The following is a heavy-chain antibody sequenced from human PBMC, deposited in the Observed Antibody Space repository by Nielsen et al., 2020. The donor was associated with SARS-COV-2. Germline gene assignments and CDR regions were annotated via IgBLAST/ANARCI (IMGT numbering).Heavy chain of an antibody. J-gene: IGHJ6*03. V-gene: IGHV1-69*13. CDR2: IIPIFGTA. Sequence: SVKVSCKASGSTFSSYAISWVRQAPGQGLEWMGGIIPIFGTANYAQKFQGRVTITADESTSTAYMELSSLRSEDTAVYYCAGVWNYDFNYYYMDVWGKGTTVTVSS. CDR1: GSTFSSYA. D-gene: IGHD1-7*01. CDR3: AGVWNYDFNYYYMDV.